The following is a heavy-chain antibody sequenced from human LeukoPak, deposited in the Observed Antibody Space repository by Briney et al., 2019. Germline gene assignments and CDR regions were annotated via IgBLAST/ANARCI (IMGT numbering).Heavy chain of an antibody. V-gene: IGHV3-23*01. CDR2: ISGSGGST. J-gene: IGHJ4*02. CDR3: ARASGSFDY. D-gene: IGHD1-26*01. Sequence: AGGSLRLSCAASGFTFSSYAMSWVRRAPGKGLEWVSAISGSGGSTYYADSVKGRFTISRDNSKDTLYLQLNSLRAEDTAVYYCARASGSFDYWGQGTLVSVSS. CDR1: GFTFSSYA.